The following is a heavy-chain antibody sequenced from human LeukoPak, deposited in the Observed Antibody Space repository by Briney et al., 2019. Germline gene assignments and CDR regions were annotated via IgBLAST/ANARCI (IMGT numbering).Heavy chain of an antibody. CDR1: AGSISSYY. J-gene: IGHJ6*03. Sequence: SETLSLTCTVSAGSISSYYWSWIRQPPGKGLEWIGCIYYSGSTNYNPSLKSRVTMSVGTSKNHFSLNLSSVTAADTAVYYCARVATHYYHYMDVWGKGTTVTVSS. V-gene: IGHV4-59*01. D-gene: IGHD2-21*02. CDR2: IYYSGST. CDR3: ARVATHYYHYMDV.